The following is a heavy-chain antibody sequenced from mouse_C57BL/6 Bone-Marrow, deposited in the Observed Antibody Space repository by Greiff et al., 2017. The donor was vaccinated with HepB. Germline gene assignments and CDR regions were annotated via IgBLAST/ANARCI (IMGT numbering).Heavy chain of an antibody. Sequence: EVQRVESGPSLVRPSQTLSLTCTVTGFSINSDCYWIWIRQFPGNKLEYIGYTFYSGITYYNPSLESRTYITRDTSKNQFSLKLSSVTTEDTATYYCARGVGANWSYAMDYWGQGTSVTVSS. J-gene: IGHJ4*01. CDR2: TFYSGIT. V-gene: IGHV3-3*01. CDR3: ARGVGANWSYAMDY. D-gene: IGHD4-1*01. CDR1: GFSINSDCY.